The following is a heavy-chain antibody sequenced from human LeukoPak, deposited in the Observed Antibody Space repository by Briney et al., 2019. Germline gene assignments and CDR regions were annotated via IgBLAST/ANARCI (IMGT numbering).Heavy chain of an antibody. Sequence: ASVKVSCKASGYTFTSYGISWVRQAPGQGLEWMGWISAYNGNTNYAQKLQGRVTMTTDTSTSTAYMELRSLRSDDTAVYYCARVVAAGYCSSTSCYGYYYYMDVWGKGTTVTVSS. CDR2: ISAYNGNT. J-gene: IGHJ6*03. CDR3: ARVVAAGYCSSTSCYGYYYYMDV. CDR1: GYTFTSYG. D-gene: IGHD2-2*01. V-gene: IGHV1-18*01.